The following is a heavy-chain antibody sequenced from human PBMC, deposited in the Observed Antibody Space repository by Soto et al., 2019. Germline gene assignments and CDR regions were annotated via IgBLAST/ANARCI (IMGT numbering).Heavy chain of an antibody. D-gene: IGHD3-10*01. V-gene: IGHV3-33*01. CDR1: GFTFSSYG. CDR2: IWYDGSNK. J-gene: IGHJ5*02. Sequence: GGSLRLSCAASGFTFSSYGMHWVRQAPGKGLEWVAVIWYDGSNKYYADSVKGRFTISRDNSKNALYLQMNSLRAEDTAVYYCAREVVLLTNWFDPWGQGTLVTVPS. CDR3: AREVVLLTNWFDP.